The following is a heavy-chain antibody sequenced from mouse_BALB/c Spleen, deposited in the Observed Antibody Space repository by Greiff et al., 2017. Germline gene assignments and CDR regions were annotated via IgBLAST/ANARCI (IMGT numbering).Heavy chain of an antibody. CDR1: GYSFTSYW. CDR3: ARSESYGNSFAY. Sequence: VKLVESGPQLVRPGASVKISCKASGYSFTSYWMHWVKQRPGQGLEWIGMIDPSDSETRLNQKFKDKATLTVDKSSSTAYMQLSSPTSEDSAVYYCARSESYGNSFAYWGQGTLVTVSA. D-gene: IGHD2-1*01. CDR2: IDPSDSET. J-gene: IGHJ3*01. V-gene: IGHV1S126*01.